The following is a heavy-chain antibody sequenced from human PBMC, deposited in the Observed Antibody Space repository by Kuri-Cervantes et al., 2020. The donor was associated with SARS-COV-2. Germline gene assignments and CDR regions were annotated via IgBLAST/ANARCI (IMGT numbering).Heavy chain of an antibody. CDR1: GGSVSNYY. Sequence: SETLSLTCTVSGGSVSNYYWSWIRQPPGKGLEWIGYVSYTGNTYYNPSLKSRVAVSVETTKNQFSLNLRSVTAADTAVYYCARGRLIVVVPADLGMDVWGQGTTVTVSS. J-gene: IGHJ6*02. CDR2: VSYTGNT. D-gene: IGHD2-2*01. V-gene: IGHV4-59*02. CDR3: ARGRLIVVVPADLGMDV.